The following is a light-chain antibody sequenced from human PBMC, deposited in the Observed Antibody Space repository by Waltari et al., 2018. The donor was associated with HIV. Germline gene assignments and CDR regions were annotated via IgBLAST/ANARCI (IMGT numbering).Light chain of an antibody. V-gene: IGKV1-39*01. CDR2: GAS. CDR3: QQSYSIPLT. J-gene: IGKJ4*01. Sequence: DIQMTQSPSSLSASVGDRVTITCRASQSINSYLNWYQQKPRKAPKLLIYGASSLQSGVPSRFSCSGSGTHFTLTISSLQPEDFATYYCQQSYSIPLTFGGGTTVGIK. CDR1: QSINSY.